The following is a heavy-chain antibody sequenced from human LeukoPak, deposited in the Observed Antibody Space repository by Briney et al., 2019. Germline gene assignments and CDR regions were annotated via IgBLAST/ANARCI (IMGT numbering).Heavy chain of an antibody. V-gene: IGHV4-59*01. CDR2: YYYSGST. CDR3: ARGSGWFLY. D-gene: IGHD6-19*01. J-gene: IGHJ4*02. CDR1: DGSISSYS. Sequence: SETLSLTCTVSDGSISSYSWSWIRQPPGKGLEWIGYYYYSGSTNYNPSLKSRATISVDTSKNQFSLKLNSVTAADTAVYYCARGSGWFLYWGQGTLVTVSS.